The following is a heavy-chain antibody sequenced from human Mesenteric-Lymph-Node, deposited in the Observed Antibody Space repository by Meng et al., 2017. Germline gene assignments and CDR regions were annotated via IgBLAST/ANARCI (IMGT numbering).Heavy chain of an antibody. V-gene: IGHV3-23*01. CDR1: GFTFSNYA. J-gene: IGHJ4*02. CDR2: ISGSGGST. Sequence: GGSLRLSCAASGFTFSNYAMSWVRQAPGKGLEWVSAISGSGGSTYYADSVKGRFTISRDNSKNTLYLQMNSLRAEDTAVYYCAKDRSGSPFGYWGQGTLVTVSS. D-gene: IGHD1-26*01. CDR3: AKDRSGSPFGY.